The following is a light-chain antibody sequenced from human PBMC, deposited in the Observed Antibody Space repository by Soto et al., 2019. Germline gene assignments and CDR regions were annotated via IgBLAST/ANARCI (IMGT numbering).Light chain of an antibody. CDR2: DVS. CDR3: SSYTTSNTRQIV. J-gene: IGLJ1*01. CDR1: SSDVGGYNY. Sequence: QSALTQPASVSGSPGQSITISCTGTSSDVGGYNYVSWYQHHPGKAPKLIIFDVSNRPSGVSNPFSGSKSGNTASLTISGPQPGDEADYYCSSYTTSNTRQIVFGTGTRSPS. V-gene: IGLV2-14*03.